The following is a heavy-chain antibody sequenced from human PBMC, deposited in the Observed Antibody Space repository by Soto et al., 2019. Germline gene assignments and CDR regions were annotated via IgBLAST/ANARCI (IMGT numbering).Heavy chain of an antibody. J-gene: IGHJ3*02. V-gene: IGHV2-5*02. CDR1: GFPFGKRGGG. CDR3: THSDTFNI. CDR2: IYWDDDK. Sequence: QITLKESGPTLVKPTQTSTLTSTSSGFPFGKRGGGLAWFRKPPEKALEWLELIYWDDDKRYSPSLRSRLTITKDTSKNQVVLTMTNVDPLDTATYYCTHSDTFNIWGQGTMVTVSS. D-gene: IGHD2-2*02.